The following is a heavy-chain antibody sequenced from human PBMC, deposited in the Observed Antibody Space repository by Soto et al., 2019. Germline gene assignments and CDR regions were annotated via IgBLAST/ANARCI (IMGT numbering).Heavy chain of an antibody. CDR3: ANLKGGNDFDY. Sequence: QVQLVHSGAEVKKPGASVKVSCKASGYTFTSYGISWVRQAPGQGLAWMGWISAYHGNTNYAQNLQGRVTTTTSTGTSTAYVVMRSLRSDDTAVYSCANLKGGNDFDYWGHGTLVVVFS. CDR2: ISAYHGNT. D-gene: IGHD2-15*01. V-gene: IGHV1-18*01. CDR1: GYTFTSYG. J-gene: IGHJ4*01.